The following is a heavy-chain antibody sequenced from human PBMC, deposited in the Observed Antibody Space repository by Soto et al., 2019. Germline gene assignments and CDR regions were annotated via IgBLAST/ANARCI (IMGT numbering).Heavy chain of an antibody. J-gene: IGHJ3*01. V-gene: IGHV1-2*02. CDR3: ARGPFGDSPIDF. Sequence: SVKVFCKASGYSLTVYYVHWVRQAPRQGLEWMGWINPRNGDKILAQKFEGRVTLTRDTSVTTAYMDLSSLNSDDTAVYYCARGPFGDSPIDFWGPGTMVTVSS. CDR2: INPRNGDK. D-gene: IGHD3-10*01. CDR1: GYSLTVYY.